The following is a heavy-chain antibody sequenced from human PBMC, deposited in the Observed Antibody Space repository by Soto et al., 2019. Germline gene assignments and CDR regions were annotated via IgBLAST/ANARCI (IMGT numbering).Heavy chain of an antibody. CDR3: AKDNGSGSYYNVDYYYCLDV. V-gene: IGHV3-23*01. Sequence: PGGSLRLSCAASGFTFSSYAMSWVRQAPGKGLEWVSAISGSGGSTYYADSVKGRFTISRDNSKNTLYLQMNSLRAEDTAVYYCAKDNGSGSYYNVDYYYCLDVWGQGTTVTVSS. J-gene: IGHJ6*02. CDR1: GFTFSSYA. D-gene: IGHD3-10*01. CDR2: ISGSGGST.